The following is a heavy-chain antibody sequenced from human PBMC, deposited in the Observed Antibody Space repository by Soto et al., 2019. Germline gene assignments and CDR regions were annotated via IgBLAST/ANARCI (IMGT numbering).Heavy chain of an antibody. CDR2: ISAYNDHT. Sequence: ASVKLSCKAAGYTLTTYGVSWVRQAPGQGLEWVGWISAYNDHTNYAQKFQGRVTMTTDTSTSTAYMELRSLRSDDTAVYYCARGTYFDYWGQGTPVTVSS. J-gene: IGHJ4*02. D-gene: IGHD1-1*01. CDR3: ARGTYFDY. V-gene: IGHV1-18*01. CDR1: GYTLTTYG.